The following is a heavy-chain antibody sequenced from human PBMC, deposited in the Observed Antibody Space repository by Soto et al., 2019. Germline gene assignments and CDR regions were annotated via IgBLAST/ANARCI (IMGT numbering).Heavy chain of an antibody. D-gene: IGHD5-12*01. J-gene: IGHJ5*02. CDR1: GGSISSYY. CDR2: IYYSGST. CDR3: AKSYGVATFDP. V-gene: IGHV4-59*08. Sequence: SETLSLTCTVSGGSISSYYWSWIRQPPGKGLEWIGYIYYSGSTNYNPSLKSRVTISVDTSKNQFSLKLSSVTAADTAVYYCAKSYGVATFDPWSQGTLVTVS.